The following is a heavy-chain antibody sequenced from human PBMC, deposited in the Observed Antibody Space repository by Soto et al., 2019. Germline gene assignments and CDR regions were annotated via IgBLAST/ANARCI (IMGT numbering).Heavy chain of an antibody. D-gene: IGHD5-12*01. V-gene: IGHV3-23*01. CDR1: GFTFSSCA. J-gene: IGHJ4*02. CDR3: AKGRYSGYWGDYFDS. Sequence: GGSLRLSCAASGFTFSSCAMSWVRQAPGKGLEWVSAISGSGDRIYYADSVKGRFTISRDNSKNTLYLQIDSLRAEDTAVYYCAKGRYSGYWGDYFDSWGQGTPVTVSS. CDR2: ISGSGDRI.